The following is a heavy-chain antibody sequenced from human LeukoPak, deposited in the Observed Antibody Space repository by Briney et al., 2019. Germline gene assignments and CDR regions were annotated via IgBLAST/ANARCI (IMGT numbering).Heavy chain of an antibody. V-gene: IGHV1-18*01. J-gene: IGHJ3*02. Sequence: ASVKVSCKTSGYTFTNYVISWVRQAPGLGLEWMGWISAYNGNTNYAQRVQGRVTMTTDTSTSTAYMELRSLRFDDTAVYYCARDQSVRLLLTSSTCFKHVFAIWGQGSMVTVSS. D-gene: IGHD6-13*01. CDR1: GYTFTNYV. CDR3: ARDQSVRLLLTSSTCFKHVFAI. CDR2: ISAYNGNT.